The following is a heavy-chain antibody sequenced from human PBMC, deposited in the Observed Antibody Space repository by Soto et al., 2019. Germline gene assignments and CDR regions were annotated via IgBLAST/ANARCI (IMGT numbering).Heavy chain of an antibody. CDR1: GYTFTSYA. CDR3: APIWFRESFDYFDY. CDR2: INAGNGNT. J-gene: IGHJ4*02. V-gene: IGHV1-3*01. D-gene: IGHD3-10*01. Sequence: QVQLVQSGAEVKKPGASVKVSCKASGYTFTSYAMHWVRQAPGQRLECMGWINAGNGNTKYSQKFQGRVTITRDTRVSTAYMERSSLRSEDTAVYYCAPIWFRESFDYFDYWGQGTLVTVSS.